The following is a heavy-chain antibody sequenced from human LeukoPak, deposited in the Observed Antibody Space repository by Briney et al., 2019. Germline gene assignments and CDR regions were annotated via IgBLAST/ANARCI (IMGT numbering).Heavy chain of an antibody. J-gene: IGHJ4*02. CDR1: GGSISSSY. CDR3: AKYGNYNFDY. CDR2: IHYTGNT. D-gene: IGHD1-7*01. V-gene: IGHV4-59*01. Sequence: SETLSLTGTVSGGSISSSYWSWIRQPPGKGLEWIGYIHYTGNTNHNPSLKNRVTISVDTSKNQFSLKLSSVTAADTAIYYCAKYGNYNFDYWGQGTLVTVSS.